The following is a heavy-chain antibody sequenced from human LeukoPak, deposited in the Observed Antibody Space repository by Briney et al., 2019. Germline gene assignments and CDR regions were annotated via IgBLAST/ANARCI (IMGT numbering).Heavy chain of an antibody. CDR1: GGSFSGYY. V-gene: IGHV4-34*01. CDR2: INHSGST. J-gene: IGHJ5*02. CDR3: ARAVPYYDFWSGYYLNWFDP. D-gene: IGHD3-3*01. Sequence: SETLSLTXAIYGGSFSGYYWSWIRQPPGKGLEWIGEINHSGSTNYNPSLKNRVTISVDTSKNQFSLKLSSVTAADTAVYYCARAVPYYDFWSGYYLNWFDPWGQGTLVTVSS.